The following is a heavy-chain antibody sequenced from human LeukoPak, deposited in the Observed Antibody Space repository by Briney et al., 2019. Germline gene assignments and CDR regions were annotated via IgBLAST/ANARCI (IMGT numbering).Heavy chain of an antibody. J-gene: IGHJ4*02. CDR2: INWNGDST. Sequence: GGSLRLSCAASGFSLDDYGLTWVRQAPGKGLEWVSGINWNGDSTDYADSVKGRFTISRDNAKNSLYLQMNSLRAEDTALYYCARDLRVVITGSFDSWGQGTLVTVSS. CDR1: GFSLDDYG. CDR3: ARDLRVVITGSFDS. V-gene: IGHV3-20*04. D-gene: IGHD3-22*01.